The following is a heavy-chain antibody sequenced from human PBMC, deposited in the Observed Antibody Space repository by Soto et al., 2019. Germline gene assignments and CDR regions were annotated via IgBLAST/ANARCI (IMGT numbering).Heavy chain of an antibody. V-gene: IGHV2-5*02. CDR2: IYWDDDK. J-gene: IGHJ6*02. D-gene: IGHD2-21*02. CDR1: WLSFSKNEKG. Sequence: ALGKAARSVGQECSFRWLSFSKNEKGVGWIRQPPGKALEWLALIYWDDDKRYSPSLRSRLTITKDTSKNQVVLTMTNMDPVDTATYYCIQSRCGGDCLQSYASYYYYGMDVWGQGTTVTVSS. CDR3: IQSRCGGDCLQSYASYYYYGMDV.